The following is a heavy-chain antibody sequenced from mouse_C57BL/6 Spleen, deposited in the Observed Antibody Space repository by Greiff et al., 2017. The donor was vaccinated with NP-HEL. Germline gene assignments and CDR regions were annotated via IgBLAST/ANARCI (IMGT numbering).Heavy chain of an antibody. CDR1: GYTFTDYY. Sequence: VQLQQSGPELVKPGASVKISCKASGYTFTDYYMNWVKQSHGKSLEWIGDINPNNGGTSYNQKFKGKATLTVDKSSSTAYMELRSLTSEDSAVYYCAREGELGLSFFDYWGQGTTLSVSS. CDR3: AREGELGLSFFDY. CDR2: INPNNGGT. J-gene: IGHJ2*01. V-gene: IGHV1-26*01. D-gene: IGHD4-1*01.